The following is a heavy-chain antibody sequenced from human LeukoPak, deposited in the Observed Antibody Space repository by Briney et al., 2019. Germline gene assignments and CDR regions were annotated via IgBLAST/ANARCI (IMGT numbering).Heavy chain of an antibody. CDR2: IYYSGST. J-gene: IGHJ4*02. CDR1: GGSILSYY. D-gene: IGHD5-24*01. CDR3: ARYGSATIARFDY. Sequence: SETLSLTCTVSGGSILSYYWSWIRQPPGKGLEWIGYIYYSGSTNYNPSLKSRVTISVDTSKNQFSLNLTSVTAADTAVYYCARYGSATIARFDYWGQGTLVTVSS. V-gene: IGHV4-59*08.